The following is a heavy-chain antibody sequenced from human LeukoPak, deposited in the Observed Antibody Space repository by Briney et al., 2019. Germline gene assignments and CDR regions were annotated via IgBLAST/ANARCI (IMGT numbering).Heavy chain of an antibody. D-gene: IGHD3-9*01. CDR2: IYTSGST. J-gene: IGHJ4*02. V-gene: IGHV4-4*07. CDR3: ARGRPPVLRYFDWLLIFDY. Sequence: PSETLSLTRTVSGGSISSYYWSWVRQPAGKGLEWIGRIYTSGSTNYNPSLKSRVTMSVDTSKNQFSLKLSSVTAADTAVYYCARGRPPVLRYFDWLLIFDYWGQGTLVTVSS. CDR1: GGSISSYY.